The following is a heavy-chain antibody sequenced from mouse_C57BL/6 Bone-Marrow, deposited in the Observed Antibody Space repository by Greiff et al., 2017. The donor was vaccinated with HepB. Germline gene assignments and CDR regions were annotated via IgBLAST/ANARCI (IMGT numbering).Heavy chain of an antibody. CDR3: ARWDSNYIRDAMDY. V-gene: IGHV1-26*01. CDR1: GYTFTDYY. CDR2: INPNNGGT. J-gene: IGHJ4*01. Sequence: VQLQQSGPELVKPGASVKISCKASGYTFTDYYMNWVKQSHGKSLEWIGDINPNNGGTSYNQKFKGKATLTVDKSSSTAYMELRSLTSEDSAVYYCARWDSNYIRDAMDYWGQGTSVTVSS. D-gene: IGHD2-5*01.